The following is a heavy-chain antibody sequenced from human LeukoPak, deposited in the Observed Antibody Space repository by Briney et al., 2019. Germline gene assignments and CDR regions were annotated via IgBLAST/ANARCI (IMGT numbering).Heavy chain of an antibody. D-gene: IGHD3-22*01. V-gene: IGHV3-7*01. Sequence: GGSLRLSCAASGFTFSSYWMSWVRQAPGKGLEWVANIKQDGSEKYYVDSVKGRFTISRDNAKNSLYLQMNSLRAEDTAVYYCARDLYYYDSSGYYVHYYYYMDVWGKGTTVTVSS. J-gene: IGHJ6*03. CDR2: IKQDGSEK. CDR1: GFTFSSYW. CDR3: ARDLYYYDSSGYYVHYYYYMDV.